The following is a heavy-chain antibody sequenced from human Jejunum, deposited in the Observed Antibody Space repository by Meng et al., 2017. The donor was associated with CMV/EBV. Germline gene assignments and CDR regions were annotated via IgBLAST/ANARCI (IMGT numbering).Heavy chain of an antibody. V-gene: IGHV3-48*03. J-gene: IGHJ4*02. D-gene: IGHD5-12*01. CDR2: VNASGTSI. CDR3: ARVGGGYANYYFDF. Sequence: SGFSFSNFEVNWVRQAPGKGLEWLSYVNASGTSIFYARSVKGRFTISRDNAKNTLYLQMDSLRAEDTAVYYCARVGGGYANYYFDFWGQGTLVTVSS. CDR1: GFSFSNFE.